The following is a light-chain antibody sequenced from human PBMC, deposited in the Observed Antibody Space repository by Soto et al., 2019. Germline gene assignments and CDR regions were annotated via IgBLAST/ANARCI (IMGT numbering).Light chain of an antibody. CDR1: SSDVGGYNY. CDR2: EVS. J-gene: IGLJ1*01. V-gene: IGLV2-8*01. Sequence: QSALTQPPSASGSPGQSVTISCTGTSSDVGGYNYVSWYQQHPGKAPKLMIYEVSKRPSGVPDRFSGSKSGNTASLSVSGLQAADEADYYCSSYAGSNNRYVFGTGTKLTV. CDR3: SSYAGSNNRYV.